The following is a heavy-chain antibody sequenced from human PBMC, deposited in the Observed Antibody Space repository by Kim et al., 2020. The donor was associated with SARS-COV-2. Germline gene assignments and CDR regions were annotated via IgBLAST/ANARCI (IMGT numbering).Heavy chain of an antibody. CDR3: ARKFTTSWYENWYFDL. CDR1: GFTFSNYW. J-gene: IGHJ2*01. D-gene: IGHD6-13*01. Sequence: GGSLRLSCAASGFTFSNYWMGWVRQAPGKGLAWVANIKHDAGEKYYVDSMKGRFTISRDNAKNSLYLQMNSLRAEDTAVYFCARKFTTSWYENWYFDLWGRGTLVTVSS. V-gene: IGHV3-7*03. CDR2: IKHDAGEK.